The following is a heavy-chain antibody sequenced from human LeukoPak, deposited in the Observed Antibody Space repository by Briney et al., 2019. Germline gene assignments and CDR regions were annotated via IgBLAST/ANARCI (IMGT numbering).Heavy chain of an antibody. CDR1: GFTFSSHG. CDR3: ARERGDYPYGGWFDP. J-gene: IGHJ5*02. V-gene: IGHV3-23*01. Sequence: PGGSLRLSCAASGFTFSSHGMNWVRQAPGKGLEWVSGISPSGDILYYADSVKGQFTISRDNSKNTVSLQMNSLRAEDTAVYYCARERGDYPYGGWFDPWGQGTLVTVSS. CDR2: ISPSGDIL. D-gene: IGHD4-17*01.